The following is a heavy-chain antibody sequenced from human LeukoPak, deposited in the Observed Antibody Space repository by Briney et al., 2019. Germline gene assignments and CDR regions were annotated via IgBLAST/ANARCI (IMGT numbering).Heavy chain of an antibody. Sequence: ASVKVSCKVSGYTFTNYGLGWVRQAPGQGLEWMGWISAHNGNTNYAQNFQDRVTMTTDTSTTTTYMELRSLRSDDTAVYYCARTPTANIVLVKADFFEVWGQGTLVTVSS. CDR1: GYTFTNYG. CDR3: ARTPTANIVLVKADFFEV. V-gene: IGHV1-18*04. J-gene: IGHJ4*02. D-gene: IGHD2-8*02. CDR2: ISAHNGNT.